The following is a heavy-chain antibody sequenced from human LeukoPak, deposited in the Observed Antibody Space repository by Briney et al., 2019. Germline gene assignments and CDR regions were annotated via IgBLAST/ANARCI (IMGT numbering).Heavy chain of an antibody. V-gene: IGHV3-23*01. CDR2: ISATGIRT. D-gene: IGHD3-22*01. J-gene: IGHJ4*02. CDR3: VYFDAIMATGDY. Sequence: GSLRLSCAASGFTFNNYAMSWVRQAPGKGLQWVSAISATGIRTYYADSVKGRFTISRDNSKNTLYLQMNSLRADDTAVYYCVYFDAIMATGDYWGQGTLVTVSS. CDR1: GFTFNNYA.